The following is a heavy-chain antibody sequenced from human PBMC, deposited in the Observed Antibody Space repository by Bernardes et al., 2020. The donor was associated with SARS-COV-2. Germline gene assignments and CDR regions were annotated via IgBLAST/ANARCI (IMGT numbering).Heavy chain of an antibody. J-gene: IGHJ6*02. CDR1: GYRFTDYY. Sequence: SVKVSCKASGYRFTDYYVHWVRQAPGQGLEWMGWINPNDGDTHYTQKFQGWVTMTIDSSSRAAFMELSRLKSDDAAVYYCARATGMGYYYGLDVWGQGTTVTVSS. V-gene: IGHV1-2*04. CDR3: ARATGMGYYYGLDV. D-gene: IGHD3-10*01. CDR2: INPNDGDT.